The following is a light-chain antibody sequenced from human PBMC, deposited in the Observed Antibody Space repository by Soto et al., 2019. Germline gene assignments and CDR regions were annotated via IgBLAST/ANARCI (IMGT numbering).Light chain of an antibody. CDR1: QSISSY. CDR2: AAS. J-gene: IGKJ3*01. Sequence: DIQMTQSPSSLSASVGDRVTITCRASQSISSYLNWYQQKPGKAPKLLIYAASSLQSGVPSRFSGSGSGTDFTLTISSLQPEDFATYYCQQRYSTPFTFGPGKKVDIK. CDR3: QQRYSTPFT. V-gene: IGKV1-39*01.